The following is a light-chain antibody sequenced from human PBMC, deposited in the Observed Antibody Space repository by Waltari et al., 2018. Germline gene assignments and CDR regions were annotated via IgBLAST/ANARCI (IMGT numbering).Light chain of an antibody. CDR1: QSVNNK. CDR3: QHRSSWPLT. J-gene: IGKJ4*01. V-gene: IGKV3-11*01. CDR2: DAS. Sequence: EIVLTQSPATLSLSPGDRATLSCRASQSVNNKLAWYQQKPGQAPRLLIYDASTRATGVPARVSGSGSGTDLTLSISSLEPEDFAVYYCQHRSSWPLTFGGGTKLEIK.